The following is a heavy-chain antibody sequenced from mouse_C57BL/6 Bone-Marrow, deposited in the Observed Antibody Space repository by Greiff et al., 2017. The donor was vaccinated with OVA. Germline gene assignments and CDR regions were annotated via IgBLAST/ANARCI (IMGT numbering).Heavy chain of an antibody. CDR2: IRNKANNHAT. V-gene: IGHV6-6*01. J-gene: IGHJ2*01. D-gene: IGHD2-3*01. Sequence: EVKVEESGGGLVQPGGSMKLSCAASGFTFSDAWMDWVRQSPEKGLEWVAEIRNKANNHATYYAESVKGRFTISRDDSKSSVYLQMNSLRAEDTGSYYCTRRMGRNYFDYWGQGTTLTVSS. CDR3: TRRMGRNYFDY. CDR1: GFTFSDAW.